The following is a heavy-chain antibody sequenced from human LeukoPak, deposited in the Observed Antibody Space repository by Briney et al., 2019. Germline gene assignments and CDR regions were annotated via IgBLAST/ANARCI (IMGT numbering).Heavy chain of an antibody. CDR1: GFTVTSSA. Sequence: ASVKVSCKASGFTVTSSAMQWVRQAPGQGLEWMGRIIPILGIANYAQKFQGRVTITADKSTSTAYMELSSLRSEDTAVYYCARDRALAYCTNGVCETDRDAFDIWGQGTMVTVSS. J-gene: IGHJ3*02. CDR3: ARDRALAYCTNGVCETDRDAFDI. D-gene: IGHD2-8*01. V-gene: IGHV1-69*04. CDR2: IIPILGIA.